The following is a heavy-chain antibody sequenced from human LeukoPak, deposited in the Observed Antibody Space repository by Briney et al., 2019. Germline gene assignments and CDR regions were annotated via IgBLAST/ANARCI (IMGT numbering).Heavy chain of an antibody. Sequence: PGGSLRLSCAASGFTFSSYAMSWVRQAPGKGLEWVSAISGSGGSTYYADSVKGRFTISRDNSKNTLYLQMNSLRAEDTAVYYCAKQIVVVPAAIRGAFDYWGQGTLVTVSS. CDR1: GFTFSSYA. J-gene: IGHJ4*02. V-gene: IGHV3-23*01. CDR3: AKQIVVVPAAIRGAFDY. CDR2: ISGSGGST. D-gene: IGHD2-2*02.